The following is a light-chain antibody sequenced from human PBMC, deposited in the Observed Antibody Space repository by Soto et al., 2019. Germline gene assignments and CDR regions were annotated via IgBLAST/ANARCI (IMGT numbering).Light chain of an antibody. J-gene: IGLJ1*01. Sequence: QSVLTQPPSVSAAPGQKVTISCSGSSSNIGSDYVSWYQQLPGTAPKLLIYGNNKRHSGIPDRFSGSKSGTSATLGITGLQTGDEVDYYCVTWDSSLSAYVSGTGTKVTVL. V-gene: IGLV1-51*02. CDR3: VTWDSSLSAYV. CDR2: GNN. CDR1: SSNIGSDY.